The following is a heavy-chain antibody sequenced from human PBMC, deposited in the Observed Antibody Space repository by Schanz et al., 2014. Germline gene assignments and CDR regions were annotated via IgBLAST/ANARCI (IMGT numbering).Heavy chain of an antibody. D-gene: IGHD1-20*01. J-gene: IGHJ6*02. Sequence: EVQLVESGGGLVQPGGSLRLSCAASGFTFSIHYMSWVRQAPGKGLEWVSAISGSGETTYYADSVKGRFTISRDNSKNALYLQMNSLRAEDTAVYYCARRITGTHHNPYYHGMDVWGQGTTVTVSS. V-gene: IGHV3-23*04. CDR1: GFTFSIHY. CDR2: ISGSGETT. CDR3: ARRITGTHHNPYYHGMDV.